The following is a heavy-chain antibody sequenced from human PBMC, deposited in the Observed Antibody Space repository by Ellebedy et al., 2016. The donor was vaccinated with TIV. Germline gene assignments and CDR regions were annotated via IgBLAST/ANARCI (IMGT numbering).Heavy chain of an antibody. J-gene: IGHJ4*02. CDR3: SRLSTLRYQLLSESDY. Sequence: ASVKVSCXASGYTFISHGISWVRQAPGQGLEWMGWISAYNGDTKYAQRLQGRVTMTTDTFTRTAYMELRSLRSDDTAIYYCSRLSTLRYQLLSESDYWGQGTLVTVSS. CDR2: ISAYNGDT. CDR1: GYTFISHG. V-gene: IGHV1-18*01. D-gene: IGHD2-2*01.